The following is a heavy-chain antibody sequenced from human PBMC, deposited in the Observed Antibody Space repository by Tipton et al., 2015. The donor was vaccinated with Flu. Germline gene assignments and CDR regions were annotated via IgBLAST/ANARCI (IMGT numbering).Heavy chain of an antibody. J-gene: IGHJ3*01. D-gene: IGHD1-26*01. Sequence: LRLSCAVYGGSFSGYYWSWIRQPPGKGLEWIGEINHSGSTNYNPSLKSRVTISVDTSKNQFSLKLSSVTAADTAVYYCASLYSGSYNRWGQGTMVTVSS. CDR2: INHSGST. CDR3: ASLYSGSYNR. V-gene: IGHV4-34*01. CDR1: GGSFSGYY.